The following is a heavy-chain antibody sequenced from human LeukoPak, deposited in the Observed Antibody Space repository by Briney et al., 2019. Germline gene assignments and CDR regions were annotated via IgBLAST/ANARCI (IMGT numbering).Heavy chain of an antibody. CDR2: IYHSGGT. V-gene: IGHV4-38-2*02. CDR3: AREGYYSSSWPASDY. CDR1: GYSISSGYY. J-gene: IGHJ4*02. Sequence: SETLSLTCAVSGYSISSGYYWGWIRQPPGKGLEWIGSIYHSGGTYYNPSLKSRVTISVDTSKNQFSLKLSSVTAADTAVYYCAREGYYSSSWPASDYWGQGTLVTVSS. D-gene: IGHD6-13*01.